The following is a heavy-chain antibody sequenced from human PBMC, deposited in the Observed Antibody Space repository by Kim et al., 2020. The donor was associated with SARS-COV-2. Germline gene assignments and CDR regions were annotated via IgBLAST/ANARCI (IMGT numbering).Heavy chain of an antibody. D-gene: IGHD3-22*01. J-gene: IGHJ4*02. CDR1: GFTFSSYS. V-gene: IGHV3-21*01. Sequence: GGSLRLSCAASGFTFSSYSMNWVRQAPGKGLEWVSSISSSSSYIYYADSVKGRFTISRDNAKNSLYLQMNSLRAEDTAVYYCARVGYDSSGYIVGLDYWGQGTLVTVSS. CDR2: ISSSSSYI. CDR3: ARVGYDSSGYIVGLDY.